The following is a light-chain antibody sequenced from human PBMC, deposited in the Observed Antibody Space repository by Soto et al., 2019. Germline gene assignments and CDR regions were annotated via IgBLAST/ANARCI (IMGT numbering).Light chain of an antibody. CDR3: CSYTSSSTRV. Sequence: QSVLTQPRSVSGSPGQSVTISCTGTNSDVGGYNYVSWYQQYPGKAPKLMISGVSERPSGVPDRFSGSKSGNTASLTISGLQAEDEADYYCCSYTSSSTRVFGGGTKLTVL. J-gene: IGLJ2*01. CDR1: NSDVGGYNY. V-gene: IGLV2-11*01. CDR2: GVS.